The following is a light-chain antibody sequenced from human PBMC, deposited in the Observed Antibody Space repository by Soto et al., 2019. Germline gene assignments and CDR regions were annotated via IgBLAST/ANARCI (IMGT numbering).Light chain of an antibody. CDR2: DVS. J-gene: IGLJ3*02. Sequence: QSVLTQPRSVSGSPGQSVTISCTGTSSDVGGYNYVSWYQQHPGKAPKLMIYDVSKRPSGVPDRFFGSKSGNTASLTISGLQAEDEADYYCCSYAGEYTWVFGGGTKLTV. CDR3: CSYAGEYTWV. CDR1: SSDVGGYNY. V-gene: IGLV2-11*01.